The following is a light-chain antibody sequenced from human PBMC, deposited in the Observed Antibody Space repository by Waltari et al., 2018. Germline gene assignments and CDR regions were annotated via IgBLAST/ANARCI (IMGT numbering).Light chain of an antibody. CDR3: ASFAGSNTL. CDR1: STAIGVSNY. Sequence: QSALTQPPSASGSPGQSVTISCTGPSTAIGVSNYVSWYQQHPGKAPNLLIYEVSERPSGVPDRFSGSKSGITASLTVFGLQTEDEADYYCASFAGSNTLFGGGTKLTVL. V-gene: IGLV2-8*01. CDR2: EVS. J-gene: IGLJ2*01.